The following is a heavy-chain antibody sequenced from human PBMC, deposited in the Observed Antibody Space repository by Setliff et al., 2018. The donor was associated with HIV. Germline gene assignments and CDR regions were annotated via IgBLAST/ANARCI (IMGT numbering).Heavy chain of an antibody. CDR2: IYTTGAA. CDR1: GGSISSYY. CDR3: ARGGKRAFDI. Sequence: TSETLSLTCTVSGGSISSYYWSWIRQPPGKGLEWIGYIYTTGAAWYNPSLKSRVTMSIDTSKIHFSLTLSSVSGADTALYFCARGGKRAFDIWGQGAMVTVS. V-gene: IGHV4-59*01. J-gene: IGHJ3*02.